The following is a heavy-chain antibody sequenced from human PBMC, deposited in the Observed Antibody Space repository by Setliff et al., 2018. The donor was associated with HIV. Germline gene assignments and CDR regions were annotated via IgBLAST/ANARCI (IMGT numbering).Heavy chain of an antibody. CDR1: GGSISSYY. Sequence: SETLSLTCTVSGGSISSYYWSWIRQPAGKGLEWIGRIYTSGSTNYNPPLKSRVTMSVDTSKNQFSLKLSSVTAADTAVYYCARDRTHSKVPRPYYYMDVWGKGTTVTVSS. CDR2: IYTSGST. CDR3: ARDRTHSKVPRPYYYMDV. V-gene: IGHV4-4*07. D-gene: IGHD6-13*01. J-gene: IGHJ6*03.